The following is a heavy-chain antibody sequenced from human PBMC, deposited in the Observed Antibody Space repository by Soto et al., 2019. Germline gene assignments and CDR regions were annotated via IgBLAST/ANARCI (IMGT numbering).Heavy chain of an antibody. V-gene: IGHV1-3*01. D-gene: IGHD2-15*01. CDR3: ARGVDIVVVVDI. CDR2: INAGNGNT. CDR1: GYTFTSYA. Sequence: ASVKVSCKASGYTFTSYAMHWVRQAPGQRLEWMGWINAGNGNTKYSQKFQGRVTITRDTSASTAYMELSSLRSEDTAVYYCARGVDIVVVVDIWGQGTMVTVSS. J-gene: IGHJ3*02.